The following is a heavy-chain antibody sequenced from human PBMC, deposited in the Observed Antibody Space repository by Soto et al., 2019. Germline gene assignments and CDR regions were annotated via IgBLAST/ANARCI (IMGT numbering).Heavy chain of an antibody. CDR1: GFSFTSYS. J-gene: IGHJ5*02. CDR2: SSGSGVNT. CDR3: VKHVADYEYGSFRWFDA. V-gene: IGHV3-23*01. D-gene: IGHD3-10*01. Sequence: GGSLRLSCAASGFSFTSYSMSWVRHAPGKGLQWVSASSGSGVNTYYADSMKGRFSISRDNSKNILHLQINRRSADDPAVYLCVKHVADYEYGSFRWFDAWAQATLVTVS.